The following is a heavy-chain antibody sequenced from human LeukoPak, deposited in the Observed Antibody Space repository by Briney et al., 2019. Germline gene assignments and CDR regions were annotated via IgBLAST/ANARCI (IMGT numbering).Heavy chain of an antibody. CDR1: GFTFSSYS. Sequence: PGGSLRLSCAASGFTFSSYSMNWVRQAPGKGLEWISYITSSSSTIYYADSVKGRFTISRDNAKNSLYLQMNSLRAEDTAVYYCARGRDLFDSWGQRTLVIVSS. V-gene: IGHV3-48*04. CDR2: ITSSSSTI. CDR3: ARGRDLFDS. J-gene: IGHJ4*02.